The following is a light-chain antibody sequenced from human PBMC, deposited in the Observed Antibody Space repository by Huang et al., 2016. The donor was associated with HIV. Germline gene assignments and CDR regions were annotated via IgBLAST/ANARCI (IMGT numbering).Light chain of an antibody. CDR1: RSVGNN. CDR3: QQYNDWPPLYT. CDR2: GAS. V-gene: IGKV3-15*01. Sequence: IVMTQSPATLSVSPGERVTLSCRASRSVGNNLAWYQQKVGQPPRLLISGASTRATGIAARFSGSGSGTDFTLTISSLQSEDFAVYYCQQYNDWPPLYTFGQGTKLEIK. J-gene: IGKJ2*01.